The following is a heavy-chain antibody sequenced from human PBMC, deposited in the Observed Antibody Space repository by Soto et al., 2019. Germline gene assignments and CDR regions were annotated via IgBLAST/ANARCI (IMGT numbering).Heavy chain of an antibody. Sequence: QVQLVQSGAEVKKPGSSVKVCCKASGGTFSSYAISWVRQAPGQGLEWMGGIIPIFGTANYAQKFQGRVTITADESTSTAYMELSSLRSEDTAVYYCASHHYSNTNYYYYGMDVWGQGTTVTVSS. V-gene: IGHV1-69*12. J-gene: IGHJ6*02. CDR1: GGTFSSYA. D-gene: IGHD4-4*01. CDR2: IIPIFGTA. CDR3: ASHHYSNTNYYYYGMDV.